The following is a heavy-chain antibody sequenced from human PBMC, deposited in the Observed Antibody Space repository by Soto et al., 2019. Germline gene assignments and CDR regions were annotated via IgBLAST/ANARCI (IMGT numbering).Heavy chain of an antibody. J-gene: IGHJ4*02. V-gene: IGHV1-3*01. CDR2: IGAGDGKT. D-gene: IGHD3-22*01. CDR1: GYSFTHYV. Sequence: ASVKVSCKASGYSFTHYVIHWVRQAPGQRLEWMGWIGAGDGKTYYSQNFQGRVTITKDTSASKAYMELSSLISEDTAVYYCVRDDASDSGVHLDFWGQGTLVTVSS. CDR3: VRDDASDSGVHLDF.